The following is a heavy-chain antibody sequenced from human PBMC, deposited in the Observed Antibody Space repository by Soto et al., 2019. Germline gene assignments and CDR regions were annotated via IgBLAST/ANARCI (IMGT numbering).Heavy chain of an antibody. Sequence: SVKVSCKASGGTFKSYAISWVRQAPGQGLEWMGRIIPLLDIANYAQKFQGRVTITADKSTSTAYMELNSLRSEDTAVYYCARDSPIGSTFSGYEAIDYWGQGTLVTVSS. CDR2: IIPLLDIA. V-gene: IGHV1-69*04. J-gene: IGHJ4*02. CDR3: ARDSPIGSTFSGYEAIDY. D-gene: IGHD5-12*01. CDR1: GGTFKSYA.